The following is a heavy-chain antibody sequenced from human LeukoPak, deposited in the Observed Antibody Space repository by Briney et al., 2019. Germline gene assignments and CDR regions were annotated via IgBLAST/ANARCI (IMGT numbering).Heavy chain of an antibody. CDR3: ARDNTYCSGSWCYDRFDY. V-gene: IGHV3-48*04. D-gene: IGHD2-15*01. Sequence: GGSLRLSCAASGFTFSSYAMSWVRQAPGKGLDWVSYISSSSTTIYYADSVKGRFTISRDNAKNSLYLQMNSLRAEDTAVYYCARDNTYCSGSWCYDRFDYWGQGTLVTVSS. CDR2: ISSSSTTI. CDR1: GFTFSSYA. J-gene: IGHJ4*02.